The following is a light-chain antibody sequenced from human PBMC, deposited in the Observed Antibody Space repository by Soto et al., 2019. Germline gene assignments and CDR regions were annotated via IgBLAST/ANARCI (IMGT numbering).Light chain of an antibody. CDR2: DVI. V-gene: IGLV2-8*01. Sequence: QSALTQPPSASGSPGQSVTISCTGTSSDVGGYNYVSWYQQHPGKAPKLMIYDVIERPSGVPDRFSGSKSGNTASLTGSGLQAEDEADYYCSSYAGSNTYVFGTGTKVTVL. J-gene: IGLJ1*01. CDR3: SSYAGSNTYV. CDR1: SSDVGGYNY.